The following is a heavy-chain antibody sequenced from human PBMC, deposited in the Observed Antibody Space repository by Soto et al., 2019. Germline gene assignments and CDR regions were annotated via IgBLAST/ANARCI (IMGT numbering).Heavy chain of an antibody. D-gene: IGHD1-26*01. CDR1: GLSFNFYA. CDR2: MSNDGSSE. Sequence: QVQLEESGGGVVQPGRSLRISCAATGLSFNFYAMYWVRQAPGKGLEWVAMMSNDGSSENYADSVKGRFIISRDNSKKTLFLQMNSLRPVDTATYYCVRDSGANYGTFWYFDLWGRGTLVTVSS. V-gene: IGHV3-30*04. CDR3: VRDSGANYGTFWYFDL. J-gene: IGHJ2*01.